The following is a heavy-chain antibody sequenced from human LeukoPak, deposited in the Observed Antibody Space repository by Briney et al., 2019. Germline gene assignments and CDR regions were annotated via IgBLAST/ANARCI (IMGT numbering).Heavy chain of an antibody. Sequence: SGGSLRLSCAASGFTFSNAWMSWVRQAPGKGLEWVGHIKSKTDGGTTDYAAPVKGRFTISRDDSKNTLYLQMDSLKTEDTAVYYCTTEAGDDWGQGTLVTVSS. CDR3: TTEAGDD. J-gene: IGHJ4*02. V-gene: IGHV3-15*01. D-gene: IGHD5-24*01. CDR1: GFTFSNAW. CDR2: IKSKTDGGTT.